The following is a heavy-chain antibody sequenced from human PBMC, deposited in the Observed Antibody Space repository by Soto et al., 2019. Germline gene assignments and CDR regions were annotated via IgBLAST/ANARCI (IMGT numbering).Heavy chain of an antibody. Sequence: QVQLVQSGAEVKNPGSSVKVSCKASGGTFSSYTISWVRQAPGQGLEWMGRIIPILGIANYAQKCQGRVTITADKSTSTAYMELSSLRSEDTAVYYCARAVGMSYDWGWLDPWGQGTLVPVSS. CDR3: ARAVGMSYDWGWLDP. V-gene: IGHV1-69*02. D-gene: IGHD5-12*01. CDR1: GGTFSSYT. J-gene: IGHJ5*02. CDR2: IIPILGIA.